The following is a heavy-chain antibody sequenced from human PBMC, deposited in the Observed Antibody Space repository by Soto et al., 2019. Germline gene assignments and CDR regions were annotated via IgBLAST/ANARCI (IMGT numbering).Heavy chain of an antibody. CDR3: VGVTLSRGMDV. CDR2: TYYKSKWNN. V-gene: IGHV6-1*01. Sequence: PSQTLSLTCAISGDSVSSDTAAWIWIRQSPSRGLEWLGRTYYKSKWNNDYALSVKSRITISPDTSQNQFSLDLDSVTPEDTAVYYCVGVTLSRGMDVWGQGTPVTVSS. CDR1: GDSVSSDTAA. D-gene: IGHD3-10*02. J-gene: IGHJ6*02.